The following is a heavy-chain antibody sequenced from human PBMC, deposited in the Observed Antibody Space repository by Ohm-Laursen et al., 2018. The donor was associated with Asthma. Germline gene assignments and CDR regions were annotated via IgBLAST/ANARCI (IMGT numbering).Heavy chain of an antibody. V-gene: IGHV3-9*01. J-gene: IGHJ5*02. CDR2: ISWNSGSI. CDR1: GFTFDDYA. D-gene: IGHD2-15*01. CDR3: AKSVVVVGGWFDP. Sequence: SLRLSCAASGFTFDDYAMHWVRQAPGKGLEWVSGISWNSGSIGYADSVKGRFTISRDNAKNSLYLQMNSLRAEDTALYYCAKSVVVVGGWFDPWGQGTLVTVSS.